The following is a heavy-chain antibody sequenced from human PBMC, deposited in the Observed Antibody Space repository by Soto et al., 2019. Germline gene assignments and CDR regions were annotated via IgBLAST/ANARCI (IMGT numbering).Heavy chain of an antibody. J-gene: IGHJ5*02. V-gene: IGHV4-28*03. CDR1: GFSIGSNNW. Sequence: SETLSLTCAVSGFSIGSNNWWGWIRQPPGKGLEWIGNIYYSGTTQFNPSLKSRVTISLDTSKNQFSLKLSSVTAADTAVYYCAGDRGSGSNNNWFDPWGQGTLVTVSS. CDR2: IYYSGTT. CDR3: AGDRGSGSNNNWFDP. D-gene: IGHD3-10*01.